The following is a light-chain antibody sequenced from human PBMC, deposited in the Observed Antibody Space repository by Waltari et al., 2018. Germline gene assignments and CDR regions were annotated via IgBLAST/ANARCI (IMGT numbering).Light chain of an antibody. J-gene: IGKJ1*01. V-gene: IGKV3-15*01. CDR3: QENNNWPPVWT. CDR2: GAS. Sequence: EIVLTQSPATLSVSQGERVTLSCRASQSVSSNLAWYQQKPGQAPRLLIYGASTRATGIPARFSGSGSGTEFTLAISSLQSEDFAVYFCQENNNWPPVWTFGQGTNVEIK. CDR1: QSVSSN.